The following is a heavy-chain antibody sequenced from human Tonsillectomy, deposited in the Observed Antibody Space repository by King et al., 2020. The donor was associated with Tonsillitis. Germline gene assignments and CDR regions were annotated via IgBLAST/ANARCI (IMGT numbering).Heavy chain of an antibody. CDR2: ISGSGATT. J-gene: IGHJ4*02. CDR3: ATGGGVY. V-gene: IGHV3-23*04. Sequence: DVQLVESGGGLVQPGGSLRLSCAASGLSFNSQFMGWVRQAPGKGLEWVSVISGSGATTNYADSVKGRFAISRDNSRNTLYLQMNSLRDDDTAVYYCATGGGVYWGQGTLVTVSS. D-gene: IGHD2-8*01. CDR1: GLSFNSQF.